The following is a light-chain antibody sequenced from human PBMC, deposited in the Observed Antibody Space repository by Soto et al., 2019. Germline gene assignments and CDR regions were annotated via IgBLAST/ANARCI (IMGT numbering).Light chain of an antibody. CDR3: NSITTSSTYV. V-gene: IGLV2-14*03. J-gene: IGLJ1*01. Sequence: QSALTQPASVSGSPGQSISISCTGTTSDVGRYNYVSWYQQHPGKAPKLMIYDVSYRPSWVSNRFSGSKSGITASLTISGLQAEDENDYYCNSITTSSTYVFGTGTKVTVL. CDR1: TSDVGRYNY. CDR2: DVS.